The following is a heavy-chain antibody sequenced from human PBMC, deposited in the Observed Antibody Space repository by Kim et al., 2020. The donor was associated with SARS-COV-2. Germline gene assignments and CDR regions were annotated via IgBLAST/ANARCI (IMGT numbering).Heavy chain of an antibody. CDR2: IIGSGST. Sequence: GGSLRLSCEASGFTFGTYALSWVRQAPGKGLEWVSGIIGSGSTSYADSVKGRLTISRDNSKDTIYLQMNSLRAEDTAMYFCAKDRRPDGRWPFDNWGQGTLVTISS. V-gene: IGHV3-23*01. CDR3: AKDRRPDGRWPFDN. D-gene: IGHD2-15*01. CDR1: GFTFGTYA. J-gene: IGHJ4*02.